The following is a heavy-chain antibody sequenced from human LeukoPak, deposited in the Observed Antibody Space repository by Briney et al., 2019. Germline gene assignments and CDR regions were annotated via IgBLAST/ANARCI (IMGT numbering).Heavy chain of an antibody. V-gene: IGHV5-51*01. CDR2: IYPGDSDT. CDR1: GYSFTSYW. Sequence: GESLQISCKGSGYSFTSYWIGWVRQMPGKGLEWMGIIYPGDSDTRYSPSFQGQVTISADKSISTAYLQWSSLKASDTAMYYCARHRAYYYDSSGYQGADYWGQGTLVTVSS. J-gene: IGHJ4*02. D-gene: IGHD3-22*01. CDR3: ARHRAYYYDSSGYQGADY.